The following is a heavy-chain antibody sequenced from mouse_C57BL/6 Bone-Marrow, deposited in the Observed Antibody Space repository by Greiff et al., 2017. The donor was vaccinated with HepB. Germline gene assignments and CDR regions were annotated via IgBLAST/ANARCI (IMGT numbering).Heavy chain of an antibody. V-gene: IGHV1-82*01. Sequence: VMLVESGPELVKPGASVKISCKASGYAFSSSWMNWVKQRPGKGLEWIGRIYPGDGDTNYNGKFKGKATLTADKSSSTAYMQLSSLTSEDSAVYFCARWEDFYDYDFFAYWGQGTLVTVSA. J-gene: IGHJ3*01. CDR1: GYAFSSSW. D-gene: IGHD2-4*01. CDR3: ARWEDFYDYDFFAY. CDR2: IYPGDGDT.